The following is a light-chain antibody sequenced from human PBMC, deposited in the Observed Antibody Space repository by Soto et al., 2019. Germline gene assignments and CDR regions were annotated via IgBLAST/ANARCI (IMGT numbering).Light chain of an antibody. Sequence: IQMTQSPATLPASLGDSVTITCRASQSVGRWLAWYQQKPGKAPQVLIYKASDLKSGVPSRFSGSGSGTEFTLTISSLQPDDFATYYCQHYNSYSEAFGQGTKVDIK. V-gene: IGKV1-5*03. CDR2: KAS. CDR3: QHYNSYSEA. CDR1: QSVGRW. J-gene: IGKJ1*01.